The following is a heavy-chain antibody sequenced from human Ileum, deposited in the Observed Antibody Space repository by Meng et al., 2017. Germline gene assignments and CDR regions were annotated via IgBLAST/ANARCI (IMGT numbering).Heavy chain of an antibody. CDR1: GGSISNYY. D-gene: IGHD3-22*01. Sequence: QVQLQESGPGLVKPSETLSLTCTVSGGSISNYYWSWIRQPPGKGLEWIGYIYYNGSTNYNPSLKSRLTMSVDTSKNQFSLKLSSVTAADTAVYYCARREYDSRGYYFDYWGQGTLVTVSS. J-gene: IGHJ4*02. CDR2: IYYNGST. CDR3: ARREYDSRGYYFDY. V-gene: IGHV4-59*08.